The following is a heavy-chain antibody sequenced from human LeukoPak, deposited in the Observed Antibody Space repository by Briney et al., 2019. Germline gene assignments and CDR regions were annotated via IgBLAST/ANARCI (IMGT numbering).Heavy chain of an antibody. CDR1: GFTFSNYW. CDR2: INQDGSEE. V-gene: IGHV3-7*01. D-gene: IGHD6-13*01. Sequence: PGGSLRLSCAASGFTFSNYWMTWVRQAPGKGLEWVAHINQDGSEEHYMDSVKARFTISRDNAKNSLSLQMNSLRAEDTVVYYCAKDSLDSSSWFRYYGMDVWGQGTTVTVSS. J-gene: IGHJ6*02. CDR3: AKDSLDSSSWFRYYGMDV.